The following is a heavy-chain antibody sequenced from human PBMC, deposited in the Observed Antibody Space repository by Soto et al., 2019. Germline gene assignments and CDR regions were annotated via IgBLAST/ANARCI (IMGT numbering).Heavy chain of an antibody. CDR1: GYTFTSYA. CDR2: INAGNGNT. J-gene: IGHJ6*03. Sequence: ASVKVSCKASGYTFTSYAMHWVRQAPGQRLEWMGWINAGNGNTKYSQKFQGRVTITRDTSASTAYMELSSLRSEDTAVYYCARDRFYYGSGSYYRAYYYYMDVWGKGTTVTAP. CDR3: ARDRFYYGSGSYYRAYYYYMDV. V-gene: IGHV1-3*01. D-gene: IGHD3-10*01.